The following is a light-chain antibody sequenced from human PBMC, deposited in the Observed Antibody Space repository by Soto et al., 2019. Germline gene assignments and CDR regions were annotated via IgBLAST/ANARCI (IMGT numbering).Light chain of an antibody. Sequence: IQVTQSPSTLSASVGDRVTITCRASQSIRNYLAWYQQKPGKAPKLLIYKASNLESGVPSRFSGSGSGTEFALFISGLQPDDFATYYCQQYHSDSPWTFGQGTKVDIK. CDR2: KAS. V-gene: IGKV1-5*03. J-gene: IGKJ1*01. CDR1: QSIRNY. CDR3: QQYHSDSPWT.